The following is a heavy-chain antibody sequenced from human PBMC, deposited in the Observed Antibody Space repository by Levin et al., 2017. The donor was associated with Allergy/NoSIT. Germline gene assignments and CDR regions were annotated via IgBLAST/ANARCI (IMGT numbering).Heavy chain of an antibody. CDR3: ARRNHYYYYMDV. J-gene: IGHJ6*03. CDR2: IYYSGST. CDR1: SGSISSSSHY. V-gene: IGHV4-39*01. Sequence: QSQTLSLTCTVSSGSISSSSHYWGWMRQPPGKGLEWIGSIYYSGSTYYNPSLKSRVTISVDTSKNQFSLKLSSVTAADTAVYYCARRNHYYYYMDVWGKGTTVTVSS.